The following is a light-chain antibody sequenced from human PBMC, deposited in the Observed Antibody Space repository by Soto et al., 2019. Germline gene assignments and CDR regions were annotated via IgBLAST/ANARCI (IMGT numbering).Light chain of an antibody. V-gene: IGKV3-20*01. CDR1: QSVSSNY. CDR3: QQFGSSPWT. Sequence: EIVLTQSPVTLSLSPGERATLSCRASQSVSSNYLAWYQQKPGQAPRLLIYGASYRATGIPDRFSGSGSGTDFTLTISRLEPEDFAVFYCQQFGSSPWTFGQGTKVDIK. J-gene: IGKJ1*01. CDR2: GAS.